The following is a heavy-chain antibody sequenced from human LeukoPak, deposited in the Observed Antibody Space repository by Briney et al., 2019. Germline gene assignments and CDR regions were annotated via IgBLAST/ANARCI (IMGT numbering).Heavy chain of an antibody. Sequence: PGRSLRLSCAASGFTFSSYAMHWVRQAPGKGLEWVAVISYDGSNKYYADSVKGRFTISRDNSKNTLYLQMSSLRAEDTAVYYCASGSSFDYWGQGTLVTVSS. D-gene: IGHD1-26*01. CDR1: GFTFSSYA. J-gene: IGHJ4*02. CDR2: ISYDGSNK. V-gene: IGHV3-30*15. CDR3: ASGSSFDY.